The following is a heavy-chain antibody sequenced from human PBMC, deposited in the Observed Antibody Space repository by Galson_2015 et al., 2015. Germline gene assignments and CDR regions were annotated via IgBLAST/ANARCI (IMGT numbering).Heavy chain of an antibody. J-gene: IGHJ6*02. CDR2: INPSGGST. D-gene: IGHD2-8*01. V-gene: IGHV1-46*01. Sequence: SVKVSCKASGYTFTSYYMHWVRQAPGQGLEWMGIINPSGGSTSYAQKFQGRVTMTRDTSTSTVYMELSSLRSEDTAVYYCARDGGACTNGVCYYRAAGTWYGMDVWGQGTTVTVSS. CDR1: GYTFTSYY. CDR3: ARDGGACTNGVCYYRAAGTWYGMDV.